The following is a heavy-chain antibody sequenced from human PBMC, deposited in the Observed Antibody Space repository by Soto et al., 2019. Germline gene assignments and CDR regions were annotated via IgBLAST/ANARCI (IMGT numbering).Heavy chain of an antibody. CDR3: ARDYGDYDYYYYGMDV. D-gene: IGHD4-17*01. J-gene: IGHJ6*02. Sequence: QVQLVESGGGVVQPGRSLRLSCAASGFTFSSYGMHWVRQAPGKGLEWVAVISYDGSNKYYADSVKGRFTISRDNSKNKLYLQMNSLRAEDTAVYYCARDYGDYDYYYYGMDVWGQGTTVTVSS. V-gene: IGHV3-30*03. CDR1: GFTFSSYG. CDR2: ISYDGSNK.